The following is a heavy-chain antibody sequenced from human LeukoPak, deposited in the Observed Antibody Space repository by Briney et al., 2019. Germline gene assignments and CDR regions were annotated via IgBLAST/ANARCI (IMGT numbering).Heavy chain of an antibody. CDR2: ISSSSSYI. CDR3: ARDTSSWYRKDYYYGMDV. J-gene: IGHJ6*02. V-gene: IGHV3-21*01. D-gene: IGHD6-13*01. CDR1: GFTFSSYS. Sequence: GGSLRLSCAASGFTFSSYSMNWVRQAPGKGLEWVSSISSSSSYIYYADSVKGRFTISRGNAKNSLYLQMNSVRAEDTAVYYCARDTSSWYRKDYYYGMDVWGQGTTVTVSS.